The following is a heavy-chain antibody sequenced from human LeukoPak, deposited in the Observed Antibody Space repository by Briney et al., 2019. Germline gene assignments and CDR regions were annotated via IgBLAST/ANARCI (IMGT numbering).Heavy chain of an antibody. CDR1: GFTFSSYS. Sequence: LAGGSLRLSCAASGFTFSSYSMNWVRQAPGKGLEWVSYISSSSSTIYYADSVKGRFTFSGDTAKNSMYLQMNRLRTADTPVYDCAREHRGEVTPRNHHYMDVWDKGTTATVSS. CDR2: ISSSSSTI. CDR3: AREHRGEVTPRNHHYMDV. J-gene: IGHJ6*03. V-gene: IGHV3-48*01. D-gene: IGHD4-23*01.